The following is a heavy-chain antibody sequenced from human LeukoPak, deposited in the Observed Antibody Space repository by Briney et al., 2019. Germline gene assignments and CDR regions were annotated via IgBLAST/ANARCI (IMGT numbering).Heavy chain of an antibody. CDR3: ARRGLPDV. V-gene: IGHV3-7*01. Sequence: GGSLRLSCAASGFTFSTYWMSWVCQAPGKGLEWVANIKQDGSEKYYVDSVKGRFTISRDNAKNSVYLQMDSLRVEDTAVYYCARRGLPDVWGKGTTVTVSS. CDR2: IKQDGSEK. J-gene: IGHJ6*03. D-gene: IGHD2-15*01. CDR1: GFTFSTYW.